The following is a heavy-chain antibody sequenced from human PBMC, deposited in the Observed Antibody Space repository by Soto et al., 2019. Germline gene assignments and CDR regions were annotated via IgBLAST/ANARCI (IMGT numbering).Heavy chain of an antibody. CDR2: IYYSGST. Sequence: SETLSLTCTVSGGSISGYYWSWIRQPPGKGLEWIGYIYYSGSTNYNPSLKSRVTISVDTSKNQFSLKLSSVTAADTAVYYCARGGMRIGSSHSFQHWGQGTLVTVSS. CDR3: ARGGMRIGSSHSFQH. CDR1: GGSISGYY. V-gene: IGHV4-59*08. D-gene: IGHD6-13*01. J-gene: IGHJ1*01.